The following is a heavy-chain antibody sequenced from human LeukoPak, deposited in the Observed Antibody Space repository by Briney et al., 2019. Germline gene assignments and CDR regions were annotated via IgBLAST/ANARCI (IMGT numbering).Heavy chain of an antibody. J-gene: IGHJ5*02. CDR3: ARARYYYDSSGYLYNWFDP. CDR2: INHSGST. Sequence: SETLSLTCAVYGGSFSGYYWSWIRQPPGKGLEWIGEINHSGSTNYNPSLKSRVTISVDTSKNQFSLKLSSVTAADTAVYYCARARYYYDSSGYLYNWFDPWGQGTLVTVSS. V-gene: IGHV4-34*01. CDR1: GGSFSGYY. D-gene: IGHD3-22*01.